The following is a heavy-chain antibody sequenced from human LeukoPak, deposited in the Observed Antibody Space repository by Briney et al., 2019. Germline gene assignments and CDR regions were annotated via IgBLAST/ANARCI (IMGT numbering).Heavy chain of an antibody. J-gene: IGHJ5*02. CDR3: ARAYSVADR. CDR1: GFTFSSYS. Sequence: PGGSLRLSCAASGFTFSSYSMSWVRQAPGKGLEWVSYISSSSSTIYYADSVKGRFTISRDNAKNSLYLQMNSLRAEDTAVYYCARAYSVADRWGQGTLVTVSS. V-gene: IGHV3-48*01. D-gene: IGHD6-19*01. CDR2: ISSSSSTI.